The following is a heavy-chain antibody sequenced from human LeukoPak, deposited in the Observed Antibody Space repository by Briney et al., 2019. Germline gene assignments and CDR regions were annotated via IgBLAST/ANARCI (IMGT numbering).Heavy chain of an antibody. V-gene: IGHV4-59*01. J-gene: IGHJ5*02. CDR1: GGSITSYY. Sequence: PSETLSLTCTVSGGSITSYYWSWIRQPPGKGLEWIGYIYNSGNTNYNPSLKSRVTISLDTSKNQFSLKLTPVTAADTAIYYCASGGYCGTTSRYPKWFDPWGQGTLVTVSS. D-gene: IGHD2-2*01. CDR2: IYNSGNT. CDR3: ASGGYCGTTSRYPKWFDP.